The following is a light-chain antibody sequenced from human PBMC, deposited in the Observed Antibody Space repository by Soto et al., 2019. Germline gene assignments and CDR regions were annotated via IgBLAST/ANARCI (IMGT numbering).Light chain of an antibody. J-gene: IGKJ1*01. CDR1: QDISDY. Sequence: DIQLTQSLPSLSASVGDRVTITCQASQDISDYLSWCPHKPGKIPKVLIYDASNLETGVPSRFSGGGSGTHFTFTISNLQPEDIATYYCQQYDNLPPTWTFGQGTKVDIK. CDR2: DAS. V-gene: IGKV1-33*01. CDR3: QQYDNLPPTWT.